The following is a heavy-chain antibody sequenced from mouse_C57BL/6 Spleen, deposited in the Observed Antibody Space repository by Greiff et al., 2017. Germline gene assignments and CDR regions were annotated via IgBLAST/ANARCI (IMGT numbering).Heavy chain of an antibody. J-gene: IGHJ3*01. CDR3: ARHLDYYGSSPFAY. V-gene: IGHV5-9*01. Sequence: EVKLMESGGGLVKPGGSLKLSCAASGFTFSSYTMSWVRQTPEKRLEWVATISGGGGNTYYPDSVKGRFTISRDNAKNTLYLQMSSLRSEDTALYYCARHLDYYGSSPFAYWGQGTLVTVSA. CDR2: ISGGGGNT. CDR1: GFTFSSYT. D-gene: IGHD1-1*01.